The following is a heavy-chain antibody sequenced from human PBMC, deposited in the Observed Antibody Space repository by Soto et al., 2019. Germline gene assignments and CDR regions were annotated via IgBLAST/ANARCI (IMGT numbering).Heavy chain of an antibody. J-gene: IGHJ6*03. D-gene: IGHD2-2*01. CDR1: GFTFSSYA. Sequence: EVQLLESGGGLAQPGGSLRLSCAASGFTFSSYAMSWVRQAPGKGLEWVSAISGSGGSTYYADSVKGRFTISRDNSKNTLYLQMNSLRAEDTAVYYCAKGGYCSSTSCYSYYYYYMDVWGKGTTVTVSS. V-gene: IGHV3-23*01. CDR3: AKGGYCSSTSCYSYYYYYMDV. CDR2: ISGSGGST.